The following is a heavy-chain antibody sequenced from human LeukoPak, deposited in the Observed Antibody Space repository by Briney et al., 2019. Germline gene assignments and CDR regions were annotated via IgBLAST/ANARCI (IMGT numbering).Heavy chain of an antibody. J-gene: IGHJ4*02. V-gene: IGHV3-9*01. CDR3: VKVTAAGFVDH. CDR2: IGWNSGGI. Sequence: GGSLRLSCAASGFTFDDYAMHWARQAPGKGLEWVSGIGWNSGGIVYADSVKGRFTISRDNAKNSLYLQMNSLGAEDTALYYCVKVTAAGFVDHWGQGTLVTVSS. D-gene: IGHD6-13*01. CDR1: GFTFDDYA.